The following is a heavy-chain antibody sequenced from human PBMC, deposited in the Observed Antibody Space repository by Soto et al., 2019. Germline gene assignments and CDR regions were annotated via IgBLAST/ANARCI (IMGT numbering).Heavy chain of an antibody. V-gene: IGHV4-34*01. J-gene: IGHJ6*02. CDR2: INHSGST. D-gene: IGHD4-17*01. CDR3: ARGPRVTTPYGMDV. CDR1: GGSFSGYY. Sequence: QVQLQQWGAGLLKPSETLSLTCAVYGGSFSGYYRSWIRQPPGKGLEWIGEINHSGSTNYNPSLKRRVTISVDTSKNQVSLKLSSVTAADTAVYYCARGPRVTTPYGMDVWGQGTTVTVSS.